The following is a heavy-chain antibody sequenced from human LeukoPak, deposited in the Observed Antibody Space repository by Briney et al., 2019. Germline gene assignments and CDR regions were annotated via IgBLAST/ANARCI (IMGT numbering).Heavy chain of an antibody. V-gene: IGHV4-4*07. Sequence: SETLSLTCTVSGGSISSYYWSWVRQPAGKGLEWIGRIYTSGSTNYNPSLKSRVTMSVDTSKNQFSLKLSSVTAADTAVYYCARATYYYDSSGSGWFDPWGQGTLVTVSS. CDR2: IYTSGST. CDR3: ARATYYYDSSGSGWFDP. D-gene: IGHD3-22*01. J-gene: IGHJ5*02. CDR1: GGSISSYY.